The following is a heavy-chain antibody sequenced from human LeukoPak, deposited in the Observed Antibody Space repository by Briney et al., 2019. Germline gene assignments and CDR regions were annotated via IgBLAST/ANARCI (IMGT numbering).Heavy chain of an antibody. J-gene: IGHJ3*02. CDR2: ISPDGSTT. Sequence: PGGSLRLSCAASGFTFSDYWMHWVRRAPGKGLVWVSRISPDGSTTGHADSVKGRFTISRDNAKNTLYLQMNTLRAEDTAVYYCVKDWGVLPDYSADGFDIWGPGTVVTVSS. CDR1: GFTFSDYW. D-gene: IGHD4-11*01. V-gene: IGHV3-74*01. CDR3: VKDWGVLPDYSADGFDI.